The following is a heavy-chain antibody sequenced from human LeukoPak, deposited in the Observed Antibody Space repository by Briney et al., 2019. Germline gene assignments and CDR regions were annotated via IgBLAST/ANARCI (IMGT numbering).Heavy chain of an antibody. CDR2: ISSDGSTI. V-gene: IGHV3-11*01. CDR3: ARERTTVRY. J-gene: IGHJ4*02. D-gene: IGHD4-17*01. Sequence: GGSLRLSCAASGFTFSDDYMSWIRQAPGKGPEWVSYISSDGSTIFYADSVKGRFTISRDNAKSSLFLQMNSLRAEDTAVYYCARERTTVRYWVQGTLVTVPS. CDR1: GFTFSDDY.